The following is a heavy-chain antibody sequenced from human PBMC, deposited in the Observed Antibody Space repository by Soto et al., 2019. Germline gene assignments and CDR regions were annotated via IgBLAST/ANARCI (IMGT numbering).Heavy chain of an antibody. CDR1: GDSISSDYY. CDR2: IYQSGST. J-gene: IGHJ4*02. V-gene: IGHV4-38-2*01. Sequence: QVQLQESGPGLVKPSETLSLTCAVSGDSISSDYYWGWIRQPPGKGLEWIGSIYQSGSTYYNPPLKSRVTISLDTSKNQFSLKLSSVTAADTAVYYCARGKTVAATAYWGQGTLVTVSS. CDR3: ARGKTVAATAY. D-gene: IGHD6-19*01.